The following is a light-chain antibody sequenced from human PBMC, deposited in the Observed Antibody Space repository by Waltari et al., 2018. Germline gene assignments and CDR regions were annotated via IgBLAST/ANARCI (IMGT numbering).Light chain of an antibody. CDR2: EVS. CDR1: TSDVGGYNY. CDR3: SSYRRGNTLV. V-gene: IGLV2-14*01. J-gene: IGLJ1*01. Sequence: QSALTQPASVSGSPGQSITISCTGTTSDVGGYNYVSWYQQHPGKAPKLMTYEVSNRPSGVSNRFSGSKSGNTAALTISGLQAEDEADYYCSSYRRGNTLVFGIGTQVTVL.